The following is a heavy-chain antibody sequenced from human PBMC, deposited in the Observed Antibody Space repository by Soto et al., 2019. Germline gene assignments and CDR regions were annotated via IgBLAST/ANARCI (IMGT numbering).Heavy chain of an antibody. V-gene: IGHV3-21*01. CDR1: GFTFSSYS. CDR3: ARDNLWFGELRFDP. CDR2: ISSSSSYI. D-gene: IGHD3-10*01. Sequence: EVQLVESGGGLVKPGGSLRLSCAASGFTFSSYSMNWVRQAPGKGLEWVSSISSSSSYIYYADSVKGRFTISRDNAKNSLYLQMNSLGAEYTAVYYCARDNLWFGELRFDPWGQGTLVTVSS. J-gene: IGHJ5*02.